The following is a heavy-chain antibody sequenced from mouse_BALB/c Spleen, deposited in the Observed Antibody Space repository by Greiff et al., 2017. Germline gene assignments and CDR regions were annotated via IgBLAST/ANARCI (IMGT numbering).Heavy chain of an antibody. CDR1: GYTFTSYV. CDR3: ARGDLYDGYYGGFAY. CDR2: INPYNDGT. V-gene: IGHV1-14*01. Sequence: VHVKQSGPELVKPGASVKMSCKASGYTFTSYVMHWVKQKPGQGLEWIGYINPYNDGTKYNEKFKGKATLTSDKSSSTAYMELSSLTSEDSAVYYCARGDLYDGYYGGFAYWGQGTLVTVSA. D-gene: IGHD2-3*01. J-gene: IGHJ3*01.